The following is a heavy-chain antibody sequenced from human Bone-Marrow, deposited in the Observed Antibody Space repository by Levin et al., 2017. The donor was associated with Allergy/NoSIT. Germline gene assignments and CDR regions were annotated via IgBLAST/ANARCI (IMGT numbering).Heavy chain of an antibody. V-gene: IGHV3-23*01. J-gene: IGHJ5*02. CDR1: GFTFNNYA. CDR3: ANPRRDCSGGSCSPDSFDP. D-gene: IGHD2-15*01. Sequence: GGSLRLSCSASGFTFNNYAMNWVRQAPGKGLEWVSHISASGYSTYYAESVKGRFTISRDNSKNTLYLQMNSLRADDTAVYYCANPRRDCSGGSCSPDSFDPWGQGTLVTVSS. CDR2: ISASGYST.